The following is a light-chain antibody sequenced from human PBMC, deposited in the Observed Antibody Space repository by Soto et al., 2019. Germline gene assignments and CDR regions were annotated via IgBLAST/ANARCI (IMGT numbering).Light chain of an antibody. CDR3: YHYDTFPRT. CDR1: ETISAD. Sequence: ISMTQSPPTLSVSPGGRVTLSCEASETISADLAWYHHRPGQAPRLLIYAASTRAPGVPARFSGSGSGTDFTLASANLQPDDFGLYYCYHYDTFPRTFGQGTKL. CDR2: AAS. J-gene: IGKJ2*01. V-gene: IGKV3-15*01.